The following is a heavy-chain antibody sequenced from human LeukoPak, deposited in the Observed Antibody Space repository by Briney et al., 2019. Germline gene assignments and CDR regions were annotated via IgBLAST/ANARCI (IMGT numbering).Heavy chain of an antibody. V-gene: IGHV3-23*01. CDR3: AKVKVAATDYFDY. J-gene: IGHJ4*02. D-gene: IGHD2-15*01. Sequence: GGSLRLSCAASGFTFSSYAMSWVRQAPGKGLEWVSATSGSGGSTYYADSVKGRFTISRDNSKNTLYLQMNSLRAEDTAVYYCAKVKVAATDYFDYWGQGTLVTVSS. CDR2: TSGSGGST. CDR1: GFTFSSYA.